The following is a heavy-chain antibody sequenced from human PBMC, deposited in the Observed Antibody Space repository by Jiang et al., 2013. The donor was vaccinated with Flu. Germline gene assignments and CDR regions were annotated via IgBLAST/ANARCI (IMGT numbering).Heavy chain of an antibody. CDR1: GGSISSGDYY. CDR2: IYYSGST. J-gene: IGHJ6*03. CDR3: ARDVLGDSSGYYALDYYYYYMDV. D-gene: IGHD3-22*01. Sequence: GLVKPSQTLSLTCTVSGGSISSGDYYWSWIRQPPGKGLEWIGYIYYSGSTYYNPSLKSRVTISVDTSKNQFSLKLSSVTAADTAVYYCARDVLGDSSGYYALDYYYYYMDVWGKGTTVTVSS. V-gene: IGHV4-30-4*01.